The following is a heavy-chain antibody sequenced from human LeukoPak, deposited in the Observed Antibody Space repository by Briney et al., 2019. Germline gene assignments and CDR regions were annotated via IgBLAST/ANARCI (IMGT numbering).Heavy chain of an antibody. V-gene: IGHV1-69*05. CDR3: ARGTNWFDP. CDR1: GGTFSSYA. CDR2: IIPIFGTA. J-gene: IGHJ5*02. Sequence: ASVKVSCKASGGTFSSYAISWVRQAPGQGLEWMGGIIPIFGTANYAQKFQGRVTITRSTSISTAYMELSSLRSEDTAVYYCARGTNWFDPWGQGTLVTVSS.